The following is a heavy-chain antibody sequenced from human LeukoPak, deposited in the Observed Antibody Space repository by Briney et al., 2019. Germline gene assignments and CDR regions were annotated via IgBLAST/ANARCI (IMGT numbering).Heavy chain of an antibody. J-gene: IGHJ3*02. Sequence: PSETLSLTCTVSGVSISTYYWSWIRQPPGKGLEWIGYISYSGNTNYSPSLKSRVTISVDTSKNQFSLKLSSVTAADTAVYYCARYGSGSFSFDIWGQGTMVTVSS. D-gene: IGHD3-10*01. CDR1: GVSISTYY. CDR3: ARYGSGSFSFDI. CDR2: ISYSGNT. V-gene: IGHV4-59*01.